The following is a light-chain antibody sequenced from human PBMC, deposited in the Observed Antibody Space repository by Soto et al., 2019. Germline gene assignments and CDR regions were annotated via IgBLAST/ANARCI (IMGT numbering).Light chain of an antibody. Sequence: DIPLTQSPSFLSASVGDRVTISCRASQGISDYLAWYQQKPGKAPKLLIYGASTLQSGVPSRVSGSASGTEFTLTISSLQPEDFATYFCQQFNAYPLTFGGGTKLEIK. CDR1: QGISDY. V-gene: IGKV1-9*01. CDR3: QQFNAYPLT. CDR2: GAS. J-gene: IGKJ4*01.